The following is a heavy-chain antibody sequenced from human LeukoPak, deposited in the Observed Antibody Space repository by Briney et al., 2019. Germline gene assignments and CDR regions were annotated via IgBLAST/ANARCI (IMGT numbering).Heavy chain of an antibody. Sequence: GGSLRLSCAASGFTFSSYAMSWVRQAPGKGLGWVSAISGSGGSTYYADSVKGRFTISRDNSKNTLYLQMNSLRAEDTAVYYCAKHNWNPPNAFDIWGQGTMVTVSS. CDR1: GFTFSSYA. V-gene: IGHV3-23*01. J-gene: IGHJ3*02. CDR3: AKHNWNPPNAFDI. CDR2: ISGSGGST. D-gene: IGHD1-1*01.